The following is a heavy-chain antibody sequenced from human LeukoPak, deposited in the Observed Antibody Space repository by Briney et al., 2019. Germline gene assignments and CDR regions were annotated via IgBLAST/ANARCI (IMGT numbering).Heavy chain of an antibody. Sequence: GESLRLSCAVSGFPFSIYEMNWVRQAPGKGLEWVSNIGSSGTTIYYADSVKGRFSISRGNAKNSLYQQMNSLRVEDTAVYYCALLAVASDFDYWGQGALVTVSS. D-gene: IGHD6-19*01. CDR1: GFPFSIYE. CDR2: IGSSGTTI. CDR3: ALLAVASDFDY. J-gene: IGHJ4*02. V-gene: IGHV3-48*03.